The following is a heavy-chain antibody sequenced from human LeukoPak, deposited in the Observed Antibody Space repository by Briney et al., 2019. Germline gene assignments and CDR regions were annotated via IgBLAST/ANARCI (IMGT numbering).Heavy chain of an antibody. CDR2: ISGSGENT. CDR1: GFTFSKYA. CDR3: AREGYYDISGYQNFDY. Sequence: GGSLRLSCAASGFTFSKYAMTWVRQAPGKGLEWVSVISGSGENTDYADSVKGRFTISRDNSKNTLSLQMNSLRVDDTAVYYCAREGYYDISGYQNFDYWGQGTLVTVSS. D-gene: IGHD3-22*01. J-gene: IGHJ4*02. V-gene: IGHV3-23*01.